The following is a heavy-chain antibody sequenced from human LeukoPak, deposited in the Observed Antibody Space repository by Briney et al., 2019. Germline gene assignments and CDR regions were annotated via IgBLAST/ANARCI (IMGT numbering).Heavy chain of an antibody. V-gene: IGHV3-74*01. CDR1: GFTFSNYW. J-gene: IGHJ4*02. D-gene: IGHD2-2*01. CDR3: ARDGYCSSTSCYYFDY. Sequence: GGSLRLSCAASGFTFSNYWIHWVRQAPGKGLVWVSRINSEGSSTSYADSVKGRFTISRDNAKNTLYLQMNSLRAEDTAVYYCARDGYCSSTSCYYFDYWGQGTLVTVSS. CDR2: INSEGSST.